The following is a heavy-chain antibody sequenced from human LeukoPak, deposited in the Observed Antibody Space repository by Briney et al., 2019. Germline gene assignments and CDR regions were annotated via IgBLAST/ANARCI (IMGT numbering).Heavy chain of an antibody. J-gene: IGHJ5*02. Sequence: PGGSLRLSCVASGFTFSSYSMHLVRQAPGEGLEWLSGISNTGRATDYADSIKGRFTISRDNSKNTVFLQMNSLRAEDTAEYFCAHQVPPNDEFFDHWGQGTLVTVSS. CDR3: AHQVPPNDEFFDH. CDR1: GFTFSSYS. V-gene: IGHV3-23*01. CDR2: ISNTGRAT.